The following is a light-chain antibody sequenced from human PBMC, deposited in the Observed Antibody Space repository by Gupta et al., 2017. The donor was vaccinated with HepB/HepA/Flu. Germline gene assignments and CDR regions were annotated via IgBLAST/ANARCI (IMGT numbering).Light chain of an antibody. CDR2: QDS. CDR1: KLGDKY. J-gene: IGLJ2*01. CDR3: QESDSSTVV. V-gene: IGLV3-1*01. Sequence: SYELTQPPSVSVSPGQTASITCSGDKLGDKYACWYQQKPGQSPVLVIYQDSKRPSGIPERFYGSNSGNNATLHISGTQAMDDADYYCQESDSSTVVFGGGTKLTVL.